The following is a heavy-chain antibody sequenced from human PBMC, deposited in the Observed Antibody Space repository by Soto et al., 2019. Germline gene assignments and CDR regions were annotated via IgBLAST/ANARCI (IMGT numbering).Heavy chain of an antibody. CDR3: AREGMNQADWSEH. CDR2: IYYSGST. V-gene: IGHV4-30-4*01. J-gene: IGHJ5*02. Sequence: SETLSLTCPVSGGSISSGDYYWSWILHPPGKGLEWIGYIYYSGSTYYNPSLKSRVTISVDTSKNQFSLKLSSVTAADTAVYYCAREGMNQADWSEHWGKENMVTVSS. CDR1: GGSISSGDYY.